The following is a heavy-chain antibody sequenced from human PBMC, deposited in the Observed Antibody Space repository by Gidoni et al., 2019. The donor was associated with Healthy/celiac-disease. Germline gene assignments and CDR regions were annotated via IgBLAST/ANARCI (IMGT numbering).Heavy chain of an antibody. CDR2: ISSSSSYT. CDR1: GFTFSDYY. V-gene: IGHV3-11*06. CDR3: ARRENYYGMDV. Sequence: QVQLVASGGGLVKPGGSLRLSCAASGFTFSDYYMRWIRQAPGKGLEWVSYISSSSSYTNYADAVKGRFTSSRDNAKNSLYLQMNSLRAEDTAVYYCARRENYYGMDVWGQGTTVTVSS. J-gene: IGHJ6*02.